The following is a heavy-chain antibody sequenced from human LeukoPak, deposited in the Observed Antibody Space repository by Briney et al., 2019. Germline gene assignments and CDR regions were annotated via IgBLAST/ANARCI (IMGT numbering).Heavy chain of an antibody. CDR1: GFSVSGYW. CDR2: IKQDGGEK. J-gene: IGHJ4*02. D-gene: IGHD6-13*01. V-gene: IGHV3-7*01. CDR3: AREWQGGIAAAGTRIEGDY. Sequence: GGSLILACAVAGFSVSGYWITWVRQAPGEGLEWVANIKQDGGEKNYVDSVKGRFTIYRYNAENSLFLQMNSLRVEDTAVYYCAREWQGGIAAAGTRIEGDYWGQGTLVAVSS.